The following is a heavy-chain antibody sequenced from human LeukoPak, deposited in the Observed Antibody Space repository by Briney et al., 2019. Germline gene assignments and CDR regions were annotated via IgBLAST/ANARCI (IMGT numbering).Heavy chain of an antibody. J-gene: IGHJ4*02. D-gene: IGHD6-13*01. CDR1: GDSIRSYY. CDR2: IYYSGST. CDR3: ARHSSSWTDAFFDY. V-gene: IGHV4-59*01. Sequence: SETLSLTCTVSGDSIRSYYWSWIRQPPGKGLEWIGFIYYSGSTNYNPSLKSRVTISVDTSKNQHSLILSSVTAADTAVYYCARHSSSWTDAFFDYWGQGTLVTVSS.